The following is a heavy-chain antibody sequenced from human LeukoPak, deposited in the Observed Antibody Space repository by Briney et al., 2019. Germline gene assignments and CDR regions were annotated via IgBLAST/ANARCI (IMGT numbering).Heavy chain of an antibody. CDR2: IYPGDSDT. J-gene: IGHJ3*02. CDR1: GYSFTSNW. D-gene: IGHD2-8*01. Sequence: GEPLKISCKASGYSFTSNWIGWVRQMPGKGLECMGIIYPGDSDTRYSPSFQGQVTISADKSISTAYLQWSSLKASDTAIYYCARRTKGAFDIWGQGTMVIVSS. CDR3: ARRTKGAFDI. V-gene: IGHV5-51*01.